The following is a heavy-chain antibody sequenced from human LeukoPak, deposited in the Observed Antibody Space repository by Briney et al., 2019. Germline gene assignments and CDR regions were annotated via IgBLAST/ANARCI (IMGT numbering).Heavy chain of an antibody. V-gene: IGHV3-73*01. CDR1: GFTFSGSA. Sequence: PGGSLRLSCAASGFTFSGSAMHWVRQASGKGLEWVGRTRGKANSYATAFAASVKGRFTMSRDDSKNTAYLQMNSLKTEDTAVYYCSTSGDTSMVMGYWGQGTLVTVSS. CDR3: STSGDTSMVMGY. J-gene: IGHJ4*02. CDR2: TRGKANSYAT. D-gene: IGHD5-18*01.